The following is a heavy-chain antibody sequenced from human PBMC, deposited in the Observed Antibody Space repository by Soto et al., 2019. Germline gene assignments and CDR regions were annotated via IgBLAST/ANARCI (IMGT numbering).Heavy chain of an antibody. Sequence: EVQLVESGGGLVKPGGSLRLSCAASGFIFSTYNMNWVRQAPGKGLEWVSRITSGDYPYYADSVKGRFTVSRDNAQNSLYLQMDSLRVEDTAVYYSSPHTLGLTIFGRENWGQGTLVTVSS. CDR3: SPHTLGLTIFGREN. J-gene: IGHJ4*02. CDR1: GFIFSTYN. D-gene: IGHD3-3*01. CDR2: ITSGDYP. V-gene: IGHV3-21*06.